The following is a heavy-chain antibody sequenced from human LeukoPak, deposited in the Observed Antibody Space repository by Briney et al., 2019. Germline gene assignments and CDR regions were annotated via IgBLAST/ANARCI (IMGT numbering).Heavy chain of an antibody. Sequence: GGSLRLSCAASGFTFSSYWMTWVRQAPGKGLEWVSVISDSGADTYYADSVKGRFTISRDNSKNTLYLQMNRLRAEDTAVYYRAKTGWTAYDYTNYWGQGTLVTVSS. CDR2: ISDSGADT. V-gene: IGHV3-23*01. J-gene: IGHJ4*02. CDR3: AKTGWTAYDYTNY. CDR1: GFTFSSYW. D-gene: IGHD5-12*01.